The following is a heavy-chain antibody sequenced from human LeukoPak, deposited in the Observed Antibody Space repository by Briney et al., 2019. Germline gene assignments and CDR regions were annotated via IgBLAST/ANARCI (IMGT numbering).Heavy chain of an antibody. CDR3: ASRGYKVYDSSGYYGY. CDR2: IIPILGIA. D-gene: IGHD3-22*01. CDR1: GGTFSSYA. Sequence: GSSVKVSCKASGGTFSSYAISWVRQAPGRGLEWMGRIIPILGIANYAQKFQGRVTITADKSTSTAHMELSSLRSEDTAVYYCASRGYKVYDSSGYYGYWGQGTLVTVSS. V-gene: IGHV1-69*04. J-gene: IGHJ4*02.